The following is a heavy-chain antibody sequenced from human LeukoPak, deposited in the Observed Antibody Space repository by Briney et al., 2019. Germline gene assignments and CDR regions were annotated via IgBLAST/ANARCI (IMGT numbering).Heavy chain of an antibody. J-gene: IGHJ5*02. CDR3: ARSDSSSRFDP. CDR2: IYTRGNT. Sequence: PSETLSLTCTVSGGSVSSGNYFWSWIRQPAGKGLERIGRIYTRGNTNYDPSLKSRVTMSLDTSKNQFSLKVRSVTAADTAVYYCARSDSSSRFDPWGQGTLVTVSS. V-gene: IGHV4-61*02. D-gene: IGHD6-13*01. CDR1: GGSVSSGNYF.